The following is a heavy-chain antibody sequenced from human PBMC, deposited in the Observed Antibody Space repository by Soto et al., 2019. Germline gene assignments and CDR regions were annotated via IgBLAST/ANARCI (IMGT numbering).Heavy chain of an antibody. D-gene: IGHD6-19*01. V-gene: IGHV3-7*03. Sequence: EVQLVESGGGLVQPGGSLRLSCAGSGFTFSGYLMTWVRQPPGKGLEWVASVNQDGTQKFYVDSVKGRFTISRDNAKNSLILQMISLRAEDTAVYYCARWESSDWYLGIWGQGTLVTVSS. CDR2: VNQDGTQK. J-gene: IGHJ4*02. CDR3: ARWESSDWYLGI. CDR1: GFTFSGYL.